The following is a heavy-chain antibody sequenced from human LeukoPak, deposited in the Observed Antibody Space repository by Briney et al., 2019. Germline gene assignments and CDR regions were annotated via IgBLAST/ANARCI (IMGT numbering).Heavy chain of an antibody. J-gene: IGHJ4*02. D-gene: IGHD5-12*01. CDR1: GGSISSYY. V-gene: IGHV4-59*12. Sequence: SETLSLTCTVSGGSISSYYWSWIRQPPGKGLEWIGYIYYSGSTNYNPSLKSRVTISVDTSKNQFSLKLSSATAADTAVYYCAREVQWLRYFDYWGQGTLVTVSS. CDR2: IYYSGST. CDR3: AREVQWLRYFDY.